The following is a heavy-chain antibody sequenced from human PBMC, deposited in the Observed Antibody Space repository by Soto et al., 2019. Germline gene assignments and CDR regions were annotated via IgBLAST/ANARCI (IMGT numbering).Heavy chain of an antibody. Sequence: GGSLRLSCAASGFTFSSYGMHWVRQAPGKGLEWVAVISYDGSNKYYADSVKGRFTISRDNSKNTLYLQMNSLRAEDMAVYYCAKEVDSSSWPVSYWGQGTLVTVSS. CDR1: GFTFSSYG. CDR2: ISYDGSNK. D-gene: IGHD6-13*01. V-gene: IGHV3-30*18. J-gene: IGHJ4*02. CDR3: AKEVDSSSWPVSY.